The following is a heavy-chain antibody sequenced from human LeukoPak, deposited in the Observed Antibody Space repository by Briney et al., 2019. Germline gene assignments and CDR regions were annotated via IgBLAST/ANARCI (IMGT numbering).Heavy chain of an antibody. J-gene: IGHJ4*02. CDR1: GYSFTTYW. Sequence: GESLQISCKGSGYSFTTYWIAWVRQMPGKGLEWMGIIYPGDSDTRYSPSFEGQVTISADKSISTAYLQWSSLKASDTAMYYCARLPTIISNFDYWGQGALVTVSS. CDR3: ARLPTIISNFDY. D-gene: IGHD3-3*02. V-gene: IGHV5-51*01. CDR2: IYPGDSDT.